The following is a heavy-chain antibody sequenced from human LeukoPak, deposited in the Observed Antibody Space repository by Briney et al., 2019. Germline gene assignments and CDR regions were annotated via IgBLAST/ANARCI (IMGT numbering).Heavy chain of an antibody. D-gene: IGHD1-26*01. V-gene: IGHV3-30*18. CDR2: MSYDGSNR. CDR1: GFTFSSYG. Sequence: GGSLRLSCAASGFTFSSYGMHWVRQAPGKGLEWVAVMSYDGSNRYYADSVKGRFTISRDNSKNTLYLQMNSLRAEDTAVYYCAKAYSVNYWRAAFEIWGQGTMVTVSS. CDR3: AKAYSVNYWRAAFEI. J-gene: IGHJ3*02.